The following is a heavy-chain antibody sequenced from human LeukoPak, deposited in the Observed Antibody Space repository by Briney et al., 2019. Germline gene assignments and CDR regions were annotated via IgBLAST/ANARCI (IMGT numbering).Heavy chain of an antibody. CDR3: ARDLLSPSGYYLG. CDR1: GFTFSSYE. D-gene: IGHD3-22*01. Sequence: GGSLRLSCAASGFTFSSYEMNWVRQAPGKGLEWVSYISSSGSTIYYADSVKGRFTISRDNAKNSLYLQMNSLRAEDTAVYYCARDLLSPSGYYLGWGQGTLVTVSS. CDR2: ISSSGSTI. V-gene: IGHV3-48*03. J-gene: IGHJ4*02.